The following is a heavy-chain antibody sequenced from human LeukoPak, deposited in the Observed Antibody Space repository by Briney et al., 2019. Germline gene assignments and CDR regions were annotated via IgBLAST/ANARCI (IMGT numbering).Heavy chain of an antibody. D-gene: IGHD6-13*01. CDR2: ISTSDTTI. V-gene: IGHV3-48*03. CDR1: GFTFSTFE. Sequence: PGGSLGLSCAASGFTFSTFELNWVRQAPGKGLEWVSYISTSDTTIYYADSVKGRFTISRDNAKNSLYLQMNSLRVEDTAVYYCARGGGSSWCLDCWGQGTLVTVSS. CDR3: ARGGGSSWCLDC. J-gene: IGHJ4*02.